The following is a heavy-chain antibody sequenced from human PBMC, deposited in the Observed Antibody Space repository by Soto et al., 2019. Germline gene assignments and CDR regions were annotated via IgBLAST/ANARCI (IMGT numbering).Heavy chain of an antibody. J-gene: IGHJ4*02. V-gene: IGHV4-30-4*01. CDR3: ARIPYYYDSSGFDY. CDR1: GGSIISGDYY. CDR2: IYYSVST. D-gene: IGHD3-22*01. Sequence: QVQLQESGPGLVKPSQTLSLTCTVSGGSIISGDYYWNWIRQPPGKGLEWIGYIYYSVSTYYNPSLKSRVTISIDTSKNQFSLKLSSVTAADTAVYYCARIPYYYDSSGFDYWGQGTLVTVSS.